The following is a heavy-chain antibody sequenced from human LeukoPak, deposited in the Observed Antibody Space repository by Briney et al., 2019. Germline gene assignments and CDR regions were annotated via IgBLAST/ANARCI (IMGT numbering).Heavy chain of an antibody. CDR3: ARDLTPPQCITTNCPRGGWFDS. CDR1: SYTFFIHG. J-gene: IGHJ5*01. Sequence: ASVTVSFKASSYTFFIHGVSWVGQAPGQGMDWMGWINPNNANTRYAENFQGRVSITTDTSTSTAYMELWGLGSDDTAVYYCARDLTPPQCITTNCPRGGWFDSWGQGTLVTVSS. CDR2: INPNNANT. V-gene: IGHV1-18*01. D-gene: IGHD2-2*01.